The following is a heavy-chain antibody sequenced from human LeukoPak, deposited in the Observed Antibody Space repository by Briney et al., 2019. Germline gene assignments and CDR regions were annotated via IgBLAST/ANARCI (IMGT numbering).Heavy chain of an antibody. CDR2: IIPIFGTA. Sequence: SVEVSCKASGGTFSSYAISWVRQAPGQGLEWMGRIIPIFGTANYAQKFQGRVTITTDESTGTAYMELSSLRSEDTAVYYCANGGDYVWFDPWGQGTLVTVSS. V-gene: IGHV1-69*05. CDR1: GGTFSSYA. CDR3: ANGGDYVWFDP. J-gene: IGHJ5*02. D-gene: IGHD4-17*01.